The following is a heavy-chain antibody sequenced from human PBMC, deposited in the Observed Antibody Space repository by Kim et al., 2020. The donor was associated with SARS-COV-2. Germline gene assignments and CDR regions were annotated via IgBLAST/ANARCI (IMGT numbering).Heavy chain of an antibody. CDR3: AKGESNWLDP. Sequence: DSANNAKEFQGRVTITADKSTSTAYMELTSLNFEDTAVYYCAKGESNWLDPWGQGTLVTVSS. V-gene: IGHV1-69*06. D-gene: IGHD3-10*01. J-gene: IGHJ5*02. CDR2: DSA.